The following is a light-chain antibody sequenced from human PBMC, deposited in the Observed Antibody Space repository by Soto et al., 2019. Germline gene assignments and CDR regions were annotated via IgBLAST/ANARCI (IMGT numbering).Light chain of an antibody. CDR2: AAS. CDR3: QQYYSYPIT. CDR1: QGISSY. Sequence: AIRMTQSPSSFSASTGDRVTITCRASQGISSYLAWYQQKPGKAPKLLIYAASTLQSGGPSRFSGSGSWTDFTLTISCLQSADFATYYCQQYYSYPITFGQGTRLEIK. V-gene: IGKV1-8*01. J-gene: IGKJ5*01.